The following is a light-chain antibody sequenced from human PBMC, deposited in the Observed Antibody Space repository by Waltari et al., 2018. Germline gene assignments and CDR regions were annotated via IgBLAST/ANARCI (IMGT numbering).Light chain of an antibody. CDR1: SNNVGRYA. CDR3: STWDYRLSAVV. CDR2: GNS. V-gene: IGLV1-36*01. J-gene: IGLJ2*01. Sequence: QSALTQEASVSGAVGQKVTLSCTGNSNNVGRYAVGWYQQISHGAPKTVMFGNSLPSGIPDRFSGSKSGTTASLTISGLQPEDEADYSCSTWDYRLSAVVFGGGTKLTVL.